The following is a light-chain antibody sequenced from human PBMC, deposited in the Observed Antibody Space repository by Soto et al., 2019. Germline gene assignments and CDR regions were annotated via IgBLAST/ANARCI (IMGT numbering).Light chain of an antibody. Sequence: EIVLTQSPGTLSLSPGERATLSCRASQSVSSSSLAWYQQKRGQAPRLLIYGASTRATGIPARFSGSGSGTEFTLTISSLQSEDFAVYYCQQYNNWPRTFGQGTKVDIK. J-gene: IGKJ1*01. V-gene: IGKV3-15*01. CDR1: QSVSSS. CDR3: QQYNNWPRT. CDR2: GAS.